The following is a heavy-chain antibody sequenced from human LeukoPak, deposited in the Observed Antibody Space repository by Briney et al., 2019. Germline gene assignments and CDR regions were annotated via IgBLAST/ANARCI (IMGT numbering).Heavy chain of an antibody. CDR1: GFTFSSYE. CDR3: ARIEAKAYYDILTGYYNGY. CDR2: ISSSGSTI. Sequence: GGSLRLSCAASGFTFSSYEMNWVRQAPGKGLEWVSYISSSGSTIYYADSVKGRFTISRDNAKNSLYLQMNSLRAEDTAVYYCARIEAKAYYDILTGYYNGYWGQGTLVTVSS. J-gene: IGHJ4*02. D-gene: IGHD3-9*01. V-gene: IGHV3-48*03.